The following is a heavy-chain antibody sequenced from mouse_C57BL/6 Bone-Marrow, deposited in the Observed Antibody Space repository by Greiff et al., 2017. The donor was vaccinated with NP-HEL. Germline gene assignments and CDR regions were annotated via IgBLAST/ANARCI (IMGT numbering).Heavy chain of an antibody. CDR3: ARSGFYYGSSPAWFAY. V-gene: IGHV1-72*01. CDR2: TDPNSGGT. CDR1: GYTFTSYW. J-gene: IGHJ3*01. Sequence: QVQLQQPGAELVKPGASVKLSCKASGYTFTSYWMHWVKQRPGRGLEWIGRTDPNSGGTKYNEKFKSKATLTVDKPSSTAYMQLSSLTSEDSAVYYCARSGFYYGSSPAWFAYWGQGTLVTVSA. D-gene: IGHD1-1*01.